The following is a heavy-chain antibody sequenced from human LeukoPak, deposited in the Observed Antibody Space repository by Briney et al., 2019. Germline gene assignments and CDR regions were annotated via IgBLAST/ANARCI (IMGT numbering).Heavy chain of an antibody. CDR1: GGSISSGDCY. J-gene: IGHJ4*02. D-gene: IGHD3-9*01. CDR3: ARADILTGYYHDY. Sequence: PSETLSLTCTVSGGSISSGDCYWSWIRQPPGKGLEWIGYIYYSGSTYYSPSLKSRVTISVDTSKNQFSLKLSSVTAADTAVYYCARADILTGYYHDYWGQGTLVTVSS. CDR2: IYYSGST. V-gene: IGHV4-30-4*01.